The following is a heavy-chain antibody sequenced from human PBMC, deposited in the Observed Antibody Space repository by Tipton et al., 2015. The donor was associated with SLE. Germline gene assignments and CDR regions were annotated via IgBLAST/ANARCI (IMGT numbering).Heavy chain of an antibody. D-gene: IGHD2-21*01. CDR1: GFTFWSHD. CDR3: ARSPPYCAGDCFWGHYDY. J-gene: IGHJ4*02. CDR2: TSESGAGT. V-gene: IGHV3-23*01. Sequence: SLRLSCATSGFTFWSHDMGWVRQAPGKGLEWVSVTSESGAGTHYINSVRGRFTISRDISRDILYLQMNSLRAEDTAVYFCARSPPYCAGDCFWGHYDYWGQGTLVTVSS.